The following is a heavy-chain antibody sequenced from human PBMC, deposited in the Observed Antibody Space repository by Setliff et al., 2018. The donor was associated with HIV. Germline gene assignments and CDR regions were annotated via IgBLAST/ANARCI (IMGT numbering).Heavy chain of an antibody. CDR2: ISYDGSNK. CDR1: GFTFSSYA. D-gene: IGHD6-13*01. J-gene: IGHJ4*02. Sequence: PGGSLRLSCAASGFTFSSYAMHWVRQAPGKGLEWVAVISYDGSNKYYADSVKGRVTISRDNSKNTLYLQMNSLRSEDSAVYYCAKNLFSSRWSPLDYWGQGTLVTVSS. CDR3: AKNLFSSRWSPLDY. V-gene: IGHV3-30-3*02.